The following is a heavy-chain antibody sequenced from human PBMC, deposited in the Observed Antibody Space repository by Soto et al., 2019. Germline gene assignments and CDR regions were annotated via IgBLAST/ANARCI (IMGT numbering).Heavy chain of an antibody. CDR3: ARFLPPMTTVTDGRGDIDY. D-gene: IGHD4-17*01. Sequence: GASVKVSCKASGYTFTSYGISWVRQAPGQGLEWMEWISAYNGNTNYAQKLQGRVTMTTDTSTSTAYMELRSLRSDDTAVYYCARFLPPMTTVTDGRGDIDYWGQGTLVTVSS. CDR1: GYTFTSYG. V-gene: IGHV1-18*01. CDR2: ISAYNGNT. J-gene: IGHJ4*02.